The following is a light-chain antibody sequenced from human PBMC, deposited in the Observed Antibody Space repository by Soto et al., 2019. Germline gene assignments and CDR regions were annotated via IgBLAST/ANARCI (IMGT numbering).Light chain of an antibody. J-gene: IGKJ5*01. CDR3: QQYNNWPRT. CDR1: QSVSRSD. CDR2: GAS. V-gene: IGKV3-15*01. Sequence: EIVLTQSPGTLSLSPGERATLSCRASQSVSRSDLAWYQQKPGQAPRLLIYGASTRATGIPARFSGSGSGTEFTLTINSLQSEDFAVYYCQQYNNWPRTFGQGTRLEI.